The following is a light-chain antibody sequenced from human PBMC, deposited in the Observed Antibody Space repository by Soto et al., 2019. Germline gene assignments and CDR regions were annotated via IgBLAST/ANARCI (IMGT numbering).Light chain of an antibody. CDR3: LQDYNYPRT. CDR1: QDVRND. V-gene: IGKV1-6*01. CDR2: GVI. J-gene: IGKJ1*01. Sequence: AIQMTQSPSSLSASVGDRVTITCRASQDVRNDLGWYQQKPGKAPKLLIYGVINLQDGVPSRFSGSGSGTDFTLTISSLQPDDFATYYCLQDYNYPRTFGHGTKVEMK.